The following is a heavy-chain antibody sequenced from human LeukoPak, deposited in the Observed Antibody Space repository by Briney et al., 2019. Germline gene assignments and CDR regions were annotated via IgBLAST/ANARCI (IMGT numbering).Heavy chain of an antibody. J-gene: IGHJ6*03. D-gene: IGHD3-10*01. V-gene: IGHV4-34*01. CDR1: GGSFSGYY. CDR2: INHSGST. Sequence: SETLSLTCAVYGGSFSGYYWSWIRQPPGKGLEWIGEINHSGSTNYNPSLKSRVTISVDTSKNQFSLKLSSVTAADTAVYYCARRVFRGVIIKKSYYYYMDVRGKGTTVTISS. CDR3: ARRVFRGVIIKKSYYYYMDV.